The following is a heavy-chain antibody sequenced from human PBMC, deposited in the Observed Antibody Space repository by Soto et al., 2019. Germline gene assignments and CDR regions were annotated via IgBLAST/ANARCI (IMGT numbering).Heavy chain of an antibody. J-gene: IGHJ6*02. V-gene: IGHV1-18*01. CDR3: AAEKIAYYYDSSGLKGHLRMDV. Sequence: ASVKVSCKASGYTFITYGMSWVRQAPGQGLDWMGWISTYNGDTKYADRLQGRVTMTTDTTTGTAYMELSSLRSEDTAVYYCAAEKIAYYYDSSGLKGHLRMDVWGQGTTVTVSS. CDR2: ISTYNGDT. D-gene: IGHD3-22*01. CDR1: GYTFITYG.